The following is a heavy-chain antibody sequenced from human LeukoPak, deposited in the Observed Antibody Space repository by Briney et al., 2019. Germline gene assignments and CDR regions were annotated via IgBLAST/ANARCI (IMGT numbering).Heavy chain of an antibody. CDR1: GPTFSSYA. V-gene: IGHV1-69*04. D-gene: IGHD3-16*02. CDR2: IIPILGIA. J-gene: IGHJ4*02. Sequence: SVKVSCKASGPTFSSYAISWERQAPGQGLEWMGRIIPILGIAIYAQKLQGRVTITADKSTNPAYMELSSLRAEDMAVYYCARGGYYGYVWGSYRFDYWGQGTLVTVSS. CDR3: ARGGYYGYVWGSYRFDY.